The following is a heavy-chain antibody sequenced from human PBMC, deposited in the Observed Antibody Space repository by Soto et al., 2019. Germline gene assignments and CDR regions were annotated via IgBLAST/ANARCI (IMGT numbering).Heavy chain of an antibody. CDR3: AREYKGDDGYNWDWFDP. J-gene: IGHJ5*02. D-gene: IGHD5-12*01. CDR1: GGSISSYY. CDR2: IYYSGST. V-gene: IGHV4-59*01. Sequence: PSETLSLTCTVSGGSISSYYWSWIRQPPGKGLEWIGYIYYSGSTNYNPSLKSRVTISVDTSKNQFSLKLSSVTAADTAVYYCAREYKGDDGYNWDWFDPWGQGTLVTVSS.